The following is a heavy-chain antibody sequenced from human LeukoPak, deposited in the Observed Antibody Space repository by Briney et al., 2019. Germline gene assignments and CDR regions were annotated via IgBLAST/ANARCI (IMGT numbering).Heavy chain of an antibody. J-gene: IGHJ5*02. V-gene: IGHV1-58*02. D-gene: IGHD3-10*01. Sequence: GTSVKVSCKASGFTFTSSAMQWVRQARGQRLEWIGWIVVGSGNTNYAQKFQERVTITRNMSTSTAYMELSSLRSEDTAVYYCARLTGELLDNWFDPWGQGTLVTVSS. CDR1: GFTFTSSA. CDR2: IVVGSGNT. CDR3: ARLTGELLDNWFDP.